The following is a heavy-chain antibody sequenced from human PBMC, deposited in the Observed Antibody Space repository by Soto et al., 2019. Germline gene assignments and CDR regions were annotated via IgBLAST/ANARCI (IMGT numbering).Heavy chain of an antibody. CDR2: ISYDGSKN. CDR3: AKEVIPWLNYFYYGMDV. Sequence: GGPLRLSCAASGFTFSSCGMHWVRQAQGKGLEWVAVISYDGSKNHYADSVKGRFTISRDNSKNTLDLQMNSLRAEDTAVYYCAKEVIPWLNYFYYGMDVWGQGTTVTVSS. D-gene: IGHD6-19*01. CDR1: GFTFSSCG. J-gene: IGHJ6*02. V-gene: IGHV3-30*18.